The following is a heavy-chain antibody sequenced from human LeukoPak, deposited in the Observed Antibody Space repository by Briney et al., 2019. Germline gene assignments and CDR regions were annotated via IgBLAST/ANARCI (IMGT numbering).Heavy chain of an antibody. CDR2: INTNTGNP. V-gene: IGHV7-4-1*02. CDR1: GYTFTSYD. CDR3: ARDSGEGGSGSYYNVLYH. J-gene: IGHJ1*01. D-gene: IGHD3-10*01. Sequence: ASVKVSCKTSGYTFTSYDLNWVRQAPGQGLEWMGWINTNTGNPTYAQGFTGRFVFSLDTSVSTAYLQISSLKAEDTAVYYCARDSGEGGSGSYYNVLYHWGQGTLVTVSS.